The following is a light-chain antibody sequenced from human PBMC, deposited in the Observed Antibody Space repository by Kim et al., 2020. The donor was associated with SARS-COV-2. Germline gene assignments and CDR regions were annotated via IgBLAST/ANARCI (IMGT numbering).Light chain of an antibody. V-gene: IGKV3-15*01. CDR1: QIVGSH. CDR2: GAS. Sequence: SPGERAPPSCRASQIVGSHLAWYQQKPGQAPRLLIYGASTRATGVPARLSGSGSGTEFTLTISSLQSEDLATYFCQQYNNWPLTFGGGTKVDIK. CDR3: QQYNNWPLT. J-gene: IGKJ4*01.